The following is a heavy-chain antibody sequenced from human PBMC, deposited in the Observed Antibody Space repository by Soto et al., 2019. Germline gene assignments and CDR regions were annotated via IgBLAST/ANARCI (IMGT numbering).Heavy chain of an antibody. CDR2: IKQDGSEK. D-gene: IGHD6-13*01. Sequence: EVQLVESGGGLVQPGGSLRLSCADSGFTFSSYWMSWVRQAPVKGLEWVGNIKQDGSEKNYVDFMEGRFTISRDNAENSLYLQMNSLRAEDTAVYYCARIASAGRGWDVWGQGTTVVVSS. CDR1: GFTFSSYW. CDR3: ARIASAGRGWDV. V-gene: IGHV3-7*01. J-gene: IGHJ6*02.